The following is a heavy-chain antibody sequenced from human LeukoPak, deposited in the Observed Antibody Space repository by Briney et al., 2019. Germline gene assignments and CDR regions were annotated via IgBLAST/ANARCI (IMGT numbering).Heavy chain of an antibody. D-gene: IGHD3-16*01. CDR3: ARAVGAMTYFDY. CDR1: GGSITSYY. J-gene: IGHJ4*02. V-gene: IGHV4-59*08. CDR2: IYYSGHT. Sequence: SDTLSLTCTVSGGSITSYYWSWIRHPPGKGLEAIGYIYYSGHTYYNPSLKSRLTISVDTSKNGFSLKLTSVTAADTAVYYCARAVGAMTYFDYWGQGTLVTVSS.